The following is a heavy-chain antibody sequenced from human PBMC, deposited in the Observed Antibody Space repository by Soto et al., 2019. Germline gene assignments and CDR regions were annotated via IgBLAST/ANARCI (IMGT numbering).Heavy chain of an antibody. Sequence: QVQLVQSGAEVKKPGASVKVSCKASGYTFITYVIHWVRQAPGQRLEWMGWINAGNGNTRSSQKFQGRVTITRDTAASTAYMGLSSLRSGDTAVYSCARDGEWDRTIPGYNWFDPWGQGTLVTVSS. CDR2: INAGNGNT. CDR3: ARDGEWDRTIPGYNWFDP. J-gene: IGHJ5*02. V-gene: IGHV1-3*01. D-gene: IGHD3-3*01. CDR1: GYTFITYV.